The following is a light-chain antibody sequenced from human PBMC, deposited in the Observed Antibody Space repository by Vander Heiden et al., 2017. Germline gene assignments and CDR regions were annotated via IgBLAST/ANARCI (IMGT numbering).Light chain of an antibody. J-gene: IGLJ1*01. Sequence: QSVLTQPPSASGTPGQRVTISCSGSSSNIGGNTVNWYQHLPGTAPKPLIYSNNQRPSGVPDPFSASKSGTAASLAISGLQSEDEADYYCATWDDSLNVYVFGIGTKVTVL. CDR1: SSNIGGNT. CDR3: ATWDDSLNVYV. V-gene: IGLV1-44*01. CDR2: SNN.